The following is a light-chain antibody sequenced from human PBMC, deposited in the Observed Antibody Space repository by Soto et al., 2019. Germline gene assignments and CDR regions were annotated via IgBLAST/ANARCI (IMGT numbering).Light chain of an antibody. CDR1: TGAVTSGNY. CDR2: TTG. V-gene: IGLV7-43*01. CDR3: LLYYGGTYV. J-gene: IGLJ1*01. Sequence: QAVVTQEPSLTVSPGGTVTLTCASSTGAVTSGNYPSWVQQKPGQAPRALIYTTGNKHSWTPARFSGSLLGGKAALTLSGVQPEDEAEYYCLLYYGGTYVFGTGTKVTVL.